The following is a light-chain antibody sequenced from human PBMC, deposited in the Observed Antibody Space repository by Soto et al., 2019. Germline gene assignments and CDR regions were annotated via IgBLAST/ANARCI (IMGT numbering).Light chain of an antibody. CDR1: QSLVSSDGNTY. V-gene: IGKV2-30*01. CDR2: KVS. J-gene: IGKJ3*01. CDR3: MQAAQWPRT. Sequence: EVVMTQSHLSLPVTLGQPASISCRSSQSLVSSDGNTYLNWFHQRPGQSPRRLIYKVSNRDSGVPDRFSGSGSGTEFTLTISRVEAEDAGVYYCMQAAQWPRTFGPGTKVDIK.